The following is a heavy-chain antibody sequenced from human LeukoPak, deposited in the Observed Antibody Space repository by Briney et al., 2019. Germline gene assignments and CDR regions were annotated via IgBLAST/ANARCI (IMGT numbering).Heavy chain of an antibody. V-gene: IGHV4-31*03. Sequence: PSETLSLTCTVSGGSISSGGHYWSWIRQHPGKGLEWIGYIYYSGSTYYNPSLKSRVIISVDTSKNQFSLKLSSVTAADTAVYYCARVAPTSHYYDSSGYPDYWGQGTLVTVSS. D-gene: IGHD3-22*01. CDR3: ARVAPTSHYYDSSGYPDY. CDR2: IYYSGST. CDR1: GGSISSGGHY. J-gene: IGHJ4*02.